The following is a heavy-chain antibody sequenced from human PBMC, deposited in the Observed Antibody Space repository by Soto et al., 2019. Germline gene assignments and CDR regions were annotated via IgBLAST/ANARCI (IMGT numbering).Heavy chain of an antibody. CDR1: GGSINSGGYS. V-gene: IGHV4-30-2*01. CDR2: IYHTGTT. D-gene: IGHD3-22*01. J-gene: IGHJ4*02. Sequence: PSETLSLTCTVSGGSINSGGYSWTWIRQPPGKGLEWIGFIYHTGTTYYNPSLKSRVTISVDTSKNQFSLKLSSVTAADTAVYYCARHRPVVVSSGYYFSPYFDYWGQGTLVTGSS. CDR3: ARHRPVVVSSGYYFSPYFDY.